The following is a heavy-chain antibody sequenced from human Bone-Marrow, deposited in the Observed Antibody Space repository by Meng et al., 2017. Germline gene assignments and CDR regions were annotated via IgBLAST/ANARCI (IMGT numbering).Heavy chain of an antibody. Sequence: GGSLRLSCAASGFTFSSYAMHWVRQAPGKGLEWVAVISYDGSNKYYADSVKGRFTISRDNSNNTLYLQMNSLRPEDTAVYYCARGVLRCFVWLSHGGDHWGQGTLVTVSS. CDR3: ARGVLRCFVWLSHGGDH. CDR2: ISYDGSNK. D-gene: IGHD3-9*01. J-gene: IGHJ4*02. CDR1: GFTFSSYA. V-gene: IGHV3-30*04.